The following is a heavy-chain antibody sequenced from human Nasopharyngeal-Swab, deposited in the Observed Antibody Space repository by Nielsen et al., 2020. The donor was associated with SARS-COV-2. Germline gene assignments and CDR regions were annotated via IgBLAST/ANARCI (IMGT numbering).Heavy chain of an antibody. J-gene: IGHJ5*02. CDR2: IYYSGST. D-gene: IGHD6-13*01. CDR3: ARGRKQQLVLRWFDP. V-gene: IGHV4-31*02. Sequence: PGKGLEWIGYIYYSGSTYYNPSLKSRVTISVDTSKNQFSLKLSSVTAADTAVYYCARGRKQQLVLRWFDPWGQGTLVTSPQ.